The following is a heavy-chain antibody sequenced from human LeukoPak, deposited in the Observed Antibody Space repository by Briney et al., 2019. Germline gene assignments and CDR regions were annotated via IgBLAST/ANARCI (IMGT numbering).Heavy chain of an antibody. CDR1: GGSISSSSYY. CDR3: ARMEGTALLFDY. CDR2: IYYSGST. D-gene: IGHD2/OR15-2a*01. Sequence: SETLSXTCTVSGGSISSSSYYWGWIRQPPGRGLEWIGSIYYSGSTYYNPSLKSRVTISVDTSKTQFSLKLSSVTAADTAVYYCARMEGTALLFDYWGQGTLVTVSS. J-gene: IGHJ4*02. V-gene: IGHV4-39*07.